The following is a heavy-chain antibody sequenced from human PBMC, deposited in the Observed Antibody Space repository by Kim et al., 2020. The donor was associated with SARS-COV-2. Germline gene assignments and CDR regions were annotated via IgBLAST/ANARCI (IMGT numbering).Heavy chain of an antibody. V-gene: IGHV3-53*01. J-gene: IGHJ4*02. Sequence: ADAVKGRFTNSRDNSKNTLYLQMNSLRAEDTAVYYCARDRGIQLWSYFDYWGQGTLVTVSS. CDR3: ARDRGIQLWSYFDY. D-gene: IGHD5-18*01.